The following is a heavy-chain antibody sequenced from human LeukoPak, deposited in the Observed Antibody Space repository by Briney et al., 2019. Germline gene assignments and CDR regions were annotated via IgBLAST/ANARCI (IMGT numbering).Heavy chain of an antibody. D-gene: IGHD4-17*01. CDR2: IGITSEYI. V-gene: IGHV3-23*01. CDR3: AKDPNGDYVGAFDT. Sequence: GGSLRLSCAASGFTITAYAMSWGRQSPGTGLEWVSGIGITSEYIHYADSVKGRFTISRDNSKNTVYLEMSSLRAEDAAVYYCAKDPNGDYVGAFDTWGQGTMVIVSS. J-gene: IGHJ3*02. CDR1: GFTITAYA.